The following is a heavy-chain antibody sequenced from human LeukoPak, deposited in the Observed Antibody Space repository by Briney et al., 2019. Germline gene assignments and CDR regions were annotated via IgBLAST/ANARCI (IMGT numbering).Heavy chain of an antibody. D-gene: IGHD6-13*01. Sequence: GGSLRLSCAASGFNFRSYGMSWVRQAPGKGLEWVSALSGGGGDTYYADSVKGRFIISRDNSKNTLYLQMNSLRVEDTAMYYCAKGLHSSSWNDAFDIWGQGTVVTVSS. V-gene: IGHV3-23*01. CDR1: GFNFRSYG. CDR3: AKGLHSSSWNDAFDI. J-gene: IGHJ3*02. CDR2: LSGGGGDT.